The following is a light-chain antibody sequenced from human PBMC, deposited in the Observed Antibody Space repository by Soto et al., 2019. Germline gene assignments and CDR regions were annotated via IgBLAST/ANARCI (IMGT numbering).Light chain of an antibody. CDR1: QSISSY. CDR3: QQAASFPIT. CDR2: ATS. Sequence: DIQMTQSPSSVSASVGDRVTITCRASQSISSYLNWYQQKPGKAPKLLIYATSSLQSGVPSRFSGSGSGTDFTLTINGLQPEDFATYYCQQAASFPITFGQGTRLEIK. J-gene: IGKJ5*01. V-gene: IGKV1-39*01.